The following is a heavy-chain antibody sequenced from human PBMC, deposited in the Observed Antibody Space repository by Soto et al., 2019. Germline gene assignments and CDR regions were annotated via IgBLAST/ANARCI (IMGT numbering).Heavy chain of an antibody. CDR1: GGTFSSYA. J-gene: IGHJ5*02. CDR3: AREASYYYDSSGFDP. V-gene: IGHV1-69*13. Sequence: SVKVSCKASGGTFSSYAISWVRQAPGQGLEWMGGIIPIFGTSNYAQKFQGRVTITADESTSTAYMELSSLRSEDTAVYYCAREASYYYDSSGFDPWGQGTLVTVSS. D-gene: IGHD3-22*01. CDR2: IIPIFGTS.